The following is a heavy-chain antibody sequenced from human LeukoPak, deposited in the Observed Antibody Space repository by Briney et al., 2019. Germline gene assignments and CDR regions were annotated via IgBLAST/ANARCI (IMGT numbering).Heavy chain of an antibody. CDR1: GGSVSPYY. D-gene: IGHD5-24*01. CDR3: ARGSSDNAYKYAY. J-gene: IGHJ4*02. V-gene: IGHV4-59*08. Sequence: SETLSLTCAVSGGSVSPYYWNWIRQPPGKRLEWIGHIYYSGGPAYNPSLKSRVTMSVDTSKNQLSLRVSSVTAADTAVYYCARGSSDNAYKYAYWGQGTLVTVSS. CDR2: IYYSGGP.